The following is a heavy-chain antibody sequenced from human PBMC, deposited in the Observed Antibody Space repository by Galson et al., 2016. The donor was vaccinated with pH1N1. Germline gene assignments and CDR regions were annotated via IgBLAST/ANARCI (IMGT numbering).Heavy chain of an antibody. CDR1: GGTLSNSA. V-gene: IGHV1-69*06. D-gene: IGHD3-10*01. CDR2: ISPIFGSI. CDR3: ATAGPLVREILYFSYAMDF. Sequence: SVKVSCTASGGTLSNSAVSWVRQAPGQGLEWMGGISPIFGSINYAQRFQGRVTITADIFANTAYVEMSSLRSEDTAIYYCATAGPLVREILYFSYAMDFWGQGTLVTVSS. J-gene: IGHJ4*02.